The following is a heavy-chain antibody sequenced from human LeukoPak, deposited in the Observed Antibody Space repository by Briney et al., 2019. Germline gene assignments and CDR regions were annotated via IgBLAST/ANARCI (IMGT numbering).Heavy chain of an antibody. Sequence: SETLSLTCTVSGGSISSYYWSWIRQPPGKGLEWIGYIYYSGSANYNPSLKSRVTISVDTSKNQFSLKLSSVTAADTAVYYCARALPYYYYMDVWGKGTTVTVSS. CDR2: IYYSGSA. CDR3: ARALPYYYYMDV. V-gene: IGHV4-59*01. CDR1: GGSISSYY. J-gene: IGHJ6*03.